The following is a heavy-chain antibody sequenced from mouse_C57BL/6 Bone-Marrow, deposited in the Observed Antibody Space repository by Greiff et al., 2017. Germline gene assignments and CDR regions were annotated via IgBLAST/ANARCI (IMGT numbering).Heavy chain of an antibody. CDR1: GYTFTDYE. D-gene: IGHD1-1*01. J-gene: IGHJ1*03. CDR2: IDPETGGT. Sequence: VQLQQSGAELVRPGASVTLSCKASGYTFTDYEMHWVKQTPVHGLEWIGAIDPETGGTAYNQKFKGKAILTADKSSSTAYMELRSLTSEDSAVYYCTTYGSSPWYGDVWGTGTTVTVAS. V-gene: IGHV1-15*01. CDR3: TTYGSSPWYGDV.